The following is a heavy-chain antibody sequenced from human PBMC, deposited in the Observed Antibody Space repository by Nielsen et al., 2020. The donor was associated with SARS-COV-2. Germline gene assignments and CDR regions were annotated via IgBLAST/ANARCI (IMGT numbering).Heavy chain of an antibody. J-gene: IGHJ6*02. V-gene: IGHV1-18*04. Sequence: ASVKVSCKASGYTFTSYYMHWVRQAPGQGLEWMGWISAYNGNTNYAQKLQGRVTMTTDTSTSTAYMELRSLRSDDTAVYYCARMLRFRDFWEDYYGMDVWGQGTTVTVSS. CDR2: ISAYNGNT. CDR3: ARMLRFRDFWEDYYGMDV. D-gene: IGHD3-3*01. CDR1: GYTFTSYY.